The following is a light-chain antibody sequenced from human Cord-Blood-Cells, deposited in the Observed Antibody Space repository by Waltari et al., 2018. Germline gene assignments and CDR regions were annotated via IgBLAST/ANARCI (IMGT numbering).Light chain of an antibody. Sequence: DIQMTQSPSSLSASVGDRVTITCRASQSISSYLNWYQQKPGKAPKLLIYAASSVQSGGPSRFSGSGSGTDFTLTISSLQPEDFATYYCQQSYSTPWTFGQGTKVEIK. CDR3: QQSYSTPWT. J-gene: IGKJ1*01. CDR2: AAS. V-gene: IGKV1-39*01. CDR1: QSISSY.